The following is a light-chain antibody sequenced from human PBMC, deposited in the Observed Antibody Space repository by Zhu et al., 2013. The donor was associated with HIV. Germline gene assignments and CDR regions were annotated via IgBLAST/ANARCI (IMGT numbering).Light chain of an antibody. CDR2: SNN. J-gene: IGLJ2*01. CDR1: SSNIGSNT. CDR3: GSYTSGSTLKV. Sequence: QSVLTQPPSASGTPGQRVTISCSGSSSNIGSNTVNWYQQLPGTAPKLLIYSNNQRPSGVPDRFSGSKSGTSASLAISGLQADDEGDYYCGSYTSGSTLKVFGGGTKLTVL. V-gene: IGLV1-44*01.